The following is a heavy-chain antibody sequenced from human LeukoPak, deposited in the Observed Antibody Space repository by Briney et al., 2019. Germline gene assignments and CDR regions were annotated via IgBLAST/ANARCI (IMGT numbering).Heavy chain of an antibody. J-gene: IGHJ4*02. D-gene: IGHD6-19*01. CDR1: RFTLSNYW. V-gene: IGHV3-7*01. CDR2: IKQDGSET. Sequence: GGSLRLSCAASRFTLSNYWMSWVRQAPGKGLEWVANIKQDGSETYYVDSVKGRFTISRDNAKNSLSLQMNSLRADETAVYYCARQRGSGCLDYWGQGTLVTVSS. CDR3: ARQRGSGCLDY.